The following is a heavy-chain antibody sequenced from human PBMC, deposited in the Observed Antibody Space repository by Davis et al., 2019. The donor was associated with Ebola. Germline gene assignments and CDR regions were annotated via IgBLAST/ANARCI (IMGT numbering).Heavy chain of an antibody. V-gene: IGHV4-61*05. J-gene: IGHJ3*02. Sequence: MPSETLSLPCTLPGGSISSSSYYWGWIRQPPGKGLEWIGYIYYSGSTNYNPSLKSRATISVATSKNQFSLKLSSVTAADAAVYYCAQHSSSSETFDIWGQGTMVTVSS. D-gene: IGHD6-6*01. CDR3: AQHSSSSETFDI. CDR1: GGSISSSSYY. CDR2: IYYSGST.